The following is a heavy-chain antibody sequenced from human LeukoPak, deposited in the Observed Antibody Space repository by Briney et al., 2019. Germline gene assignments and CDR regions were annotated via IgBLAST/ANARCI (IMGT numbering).Heavy chain of an antibody. CDR1: GYSFTSYW. D-gene: IGHD3-9*01. CDR3: ARHGILTGYYTTAGGYYYYMDV. J-gene: IGHJ6*03. Sequence: GQSLKISCKGSGYSFTSYWIGWVRQMPGKGLEWMGIIYPGDSDTRYSPSFQGQVTISADKSISTAYLQWSSLKASDTAMYYCARHGILTGYYTTAGGYYYYMDVWGKGTTVTVSS. V-gene: IGHV5-51*01. CDR2: IYPGDSDT.